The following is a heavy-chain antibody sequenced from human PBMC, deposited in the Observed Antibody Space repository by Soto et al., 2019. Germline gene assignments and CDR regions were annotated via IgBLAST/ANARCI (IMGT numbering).Heavy chain of an antibody. CDR3: ARGVGSGSYYNHYNWFDP. Sequence: GASVKVSCKASGYTFTNYGISWVRQAPGQGLEWMGWISAYNGNTKYAQKLQGRVTMTTDTSTSAAYMELRSLRSDDTAVYYCARGVGSGSYYNHYNWFDPWGQGTLVTVS. V-gene: IGHV1-18*01. J-gene: IGHJ5*02. CDR1: GYTFTNYG. D-gene: IGHD3-10*01. CDR2: ISAYNGNT.